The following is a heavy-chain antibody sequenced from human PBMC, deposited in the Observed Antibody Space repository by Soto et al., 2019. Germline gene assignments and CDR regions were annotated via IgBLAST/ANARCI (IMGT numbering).Heavy chain of an antibody. CDR2: IKADEITT. CDR1: GFTFTDYW. Sequence: EVQLVESGGGLIQTGGSLRLSCAASGFTFTDYWMHWARQAPGKGLVWVSRIKADEITTSYADSVKGRFTIFRDNAKNTLYLQMNSLTAEDTAVYYCARGLYLDYGQDYWGRGTLVTVSS. CDR3: ARGLYLDYGQDY. V-gene: IGHV3-74*01. J-gene: IGHJ4*02. D-gene: IGHD4-17*01.